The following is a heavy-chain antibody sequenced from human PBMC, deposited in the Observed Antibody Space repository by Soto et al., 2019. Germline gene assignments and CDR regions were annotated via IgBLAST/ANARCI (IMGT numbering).Heavy chain of an antibody. V-gene: IGHV3-21*01. D-gene: IGHD3-9*01. J-gene: IGHJ6*02. CDR3: ARFFLFWPLSYAMAF. CDR2: ISSSSYI. Sequence: GGSLRLSCAASGFTFSSYSMNWVRQAPGKGLEWVSSISSSSYIYYADSVKGRFTISRDNAKNSLYLQMNSLRAEDTAVYYCARFFLFWPLSYAMAFWCQGISVTLS. CDR1: GFTFSSYS.